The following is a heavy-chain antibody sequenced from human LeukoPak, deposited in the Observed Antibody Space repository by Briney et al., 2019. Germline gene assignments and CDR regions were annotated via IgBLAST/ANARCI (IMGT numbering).Heavy chain of an antibody. V-gene: IGHV4-34*01. D-gene: IGHD1-26*01. CDR2: INHSGST. CDR3: ASARELPSLDPPGDY. Sequence: SETLSLTCAVYGGSFSGYYWSWIRQPPGKGLEWIGEINHSGSTNYNPSLKSRVTISVDTSKNQFSLKLTPVTVADTAVYYCASARELPSLDPPGDYWGQGNLVTVSS. J-gene: IGHJ4*02. CDR1: GGSFSGYY.